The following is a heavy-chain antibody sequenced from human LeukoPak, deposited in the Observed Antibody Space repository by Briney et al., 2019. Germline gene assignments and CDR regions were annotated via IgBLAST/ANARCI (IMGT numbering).Heavy chain of an antibody. CDR3: ATTYYYGSGSYYNSYYFDY. Sequence: ASVKVSCKASGYTFTSYGISWVRQAPGQGLEWMGWISAYNGNTNYAQKLQGRVTMTTDTSTGTAYMELRSLRSDDTAVYYCATTYYYGSGSYYNSYYFDYWGQGTLVTVSS. V-gene: IGHV1-18*01. D-gene: IGHD3-10*01. J-gene: IGHJ4*02. CDR1: GYTFTSYG. CDR2: ISAYNGNT.